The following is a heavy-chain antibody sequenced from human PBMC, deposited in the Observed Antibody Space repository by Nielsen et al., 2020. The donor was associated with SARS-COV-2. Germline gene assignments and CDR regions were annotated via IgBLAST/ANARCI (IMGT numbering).Heavy chain of an antibody. D-gene: IGHD3-22*01. V-gene: IGHV1-46*01. CDR2: INPTNGGT. Sequence: ASVKVSCKASGYTFTTYYVHWVRQAPGQGLEWMGLINPTNGGTTYAQKFQGRVTMTRDTSTSTVYMELSSLRSDDTAVYYCARDSSGTYRRVDYWGQGTLVTASS. J-gene: IGHJ4*02. CDR1: GYTFTTYY. CDR3: ARDSSGTYRRVDY.